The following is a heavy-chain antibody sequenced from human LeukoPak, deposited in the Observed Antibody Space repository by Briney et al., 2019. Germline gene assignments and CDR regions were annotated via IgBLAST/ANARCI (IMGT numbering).Heavy chain of an antibody. CDR3: ARDYERNYDILTGYLPAYYYGMDG. J-gene: IGHJ6*02. Sequence: GGSLRLSCAASGFTFSSYSMNWVRQAPGKGLEWVSYISSSSSTIYYADSVKGRFTISRDNAKNSLYLQMNSLRAEDTAVYYCARDYERNYDILTGYLPAYYYGMDGWGQGTTVTVSS. D-gene: IGHD3-9*01. CDR2: ISSSSSTI. V-gene: IGHV3-48*01. CDR1: GFTFSSYS.